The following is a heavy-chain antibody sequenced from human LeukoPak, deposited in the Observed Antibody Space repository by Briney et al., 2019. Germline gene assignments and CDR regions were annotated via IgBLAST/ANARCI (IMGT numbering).Heavy chain of an antibody. V-gene: IGHV1-69*04. CDR1: GGTFSSYA. CDR2: IIPILGIA. D-gene: IGHD2-15*01. J-gene: IGHJ6*02. Sequence: GASVKVSCTASGGTFSSYAISWVRQAPGQGLEWMGRIIPILGIANYAQKFQGRVTITADKSTSTAYMELSSLRSEDTAVYYCAREGSAYGMDVWGQGTTVTVSS. CDR3: AREGSAYGMDV.